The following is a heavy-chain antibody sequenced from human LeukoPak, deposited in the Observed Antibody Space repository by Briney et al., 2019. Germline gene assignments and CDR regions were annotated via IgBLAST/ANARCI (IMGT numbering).Heavy chain of an antibody. CDR2: IYHSEST. D-gene: IGHD2-2*01. Sequence: SETLSLTCAVSGGSISSSNWWSWVRQPPGKGLEWIGEIYHSESTNYNPSLKSRVTISVDKSKNQFSLKLSSVTAADTAVYYCATLRGIVVVPAAMQGFDPWGQGTLVTVSS. CDR1: GGSISSSNW. V-gene: IGHV4-4*02. CDR3: ATLRGIVVVPAAMQGFDP. J-gene: IGHJ5*02.